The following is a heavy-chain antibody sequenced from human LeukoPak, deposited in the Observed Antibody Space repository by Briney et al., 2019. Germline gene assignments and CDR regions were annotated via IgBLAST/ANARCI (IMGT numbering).Heavy chain of an antibody. CDR3: ARSELRYFDWLLMNNWFDP. J-gene: IGHJ5*02. V-gene: IGHV1-18*01. D-gene: IGHD3-9*01. CDR2: ISAYNGNT. CDR1: GYTFTSYG. Sequence: ASVNVSCKASGYTFTSYGISWVRQAPGQGLEWMGWISAYNGNTNYAQKLQGRVTMTTDTSTSTAYMELRSLRSDDTAVYYCARSELRYFDWLLMNNWFDPWGQGTLVTVSS.